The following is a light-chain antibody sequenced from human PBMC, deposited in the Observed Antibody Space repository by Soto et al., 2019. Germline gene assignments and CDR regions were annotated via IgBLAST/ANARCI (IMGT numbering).Light chain of an antibody. CDR1: ESISNY. Sequence: RESISNYLSWYQQKPGKAPKLLIYAASTLPSGVPSKFSGSGSGTDFTLTISSLQPEDFATYYCQQSYNTPYTFGQGTRLEIK. V-gene: IGKV1-39*01. J-gene: IGKJ5*01. CDR2: AAS. CDR3: QQSYNTPYT.